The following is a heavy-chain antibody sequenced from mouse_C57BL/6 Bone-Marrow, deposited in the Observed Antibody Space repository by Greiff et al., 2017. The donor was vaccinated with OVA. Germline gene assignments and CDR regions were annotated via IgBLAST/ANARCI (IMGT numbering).Heavy chain of an antibody. Sequence: DVKLVESGGGLVKPGGSLKLSCAASGFTFSDYGMHWVRQAPEKGLEWVAYISSGSSTIYYADTVKGRFTISRDNAKNTLFLQMTSLRSEDTAMYYCARGGLRLFAYWGQGTLVTVSA. CDR2: ISSGSSTI. CDR1: GFTFSDYG. J-gene: IGHJ3*01. D-gene: IGHD2-4*01. CDR3: ARGGLRLFAY. V-gene: IGHV5-17*01.